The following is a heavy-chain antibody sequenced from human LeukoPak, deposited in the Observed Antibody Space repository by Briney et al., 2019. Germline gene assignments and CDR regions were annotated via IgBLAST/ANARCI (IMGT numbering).Heavy chain of an antibody. D-gene: IGHD3-22*01. J-gene: IGHJ4*02. CDR1: GYTFTGYY. V-gene: IGHV1-2*02. CDR2: INPNSGGT. CDR3: ARPINYYDSSGYYSH. Sequence: GASVKVSCKASGYTFTGYYMHWVRQAPGQGLEWMGWINPNSGGTNYAQKFQGRVTMTRDTSISTAYMELSRLRSDDTAVYYCARPINYYDSSGYYSHWGQGTLVTVSS.